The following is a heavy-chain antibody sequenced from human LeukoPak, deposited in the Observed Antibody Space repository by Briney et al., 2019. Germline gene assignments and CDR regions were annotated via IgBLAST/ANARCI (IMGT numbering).Heavy chain of an antibody. CDR3: AKDYIYYYDSSGYFDY. J-gene: IGHJ4*02. V-gene: IGHV3-9*01. D-gene: IGHD3-22*01. CDR1: GFTFDDYA. Sequence: PGRSLRLSCAASGFTFDDYAMHWVRQAPGKGLEWVSGISWNSGSIGYADSVKGRFTISRDNAKNSLYLQMNSLRAEDTALYYCAKDYIYYYDSSGYFDYWGQGTLVTVSS. CDR2: ISWNSGSI.